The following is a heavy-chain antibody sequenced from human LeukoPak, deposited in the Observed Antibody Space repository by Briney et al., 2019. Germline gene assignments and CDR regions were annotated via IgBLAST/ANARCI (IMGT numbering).Heavy chain of an antibody. CDR2: IHHDGRNK. CDR1: GFTFSSYG. CDR3: AKPTDGGPAAAGLDY. J-gene: IGHJ4*02. V-gene: IGHV3-30*02. Sequence: GGSLRLSCEASGFTFSSYGMQWVRQAPGKELEWVAYIHHDGRNKYYADSVKGRFTISRDNSKNTLYLQMSSLRAEDTAVYYCAKPTDGGPAAAGLDYWGQGTLVTVSS. D-gene: IGHD6-13*01.